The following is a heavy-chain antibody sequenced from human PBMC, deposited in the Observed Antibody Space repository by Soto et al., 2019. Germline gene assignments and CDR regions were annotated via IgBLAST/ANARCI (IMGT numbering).Heavy chain of an antibody. CDR2: IIPIFGTA. V-gene: IGHV1-69*06. J-gene: IGHJ6*02. CDR3: ASGVWGTSRDSSGYHYYYYGMDV. D-gene: IGHD3-22*01. CDR1: GGTFSSYA. Sequence: VASVKVSCKASGGTFSSYAISWVRQAPGQGLEWMGGIIPIFGTANYAQKFQGRVTITADKSTSTAYMELSSLRSEDTAVYYCASGVWGTSRDSSGYHYYYYGMDVWGQGTTVTVSS.